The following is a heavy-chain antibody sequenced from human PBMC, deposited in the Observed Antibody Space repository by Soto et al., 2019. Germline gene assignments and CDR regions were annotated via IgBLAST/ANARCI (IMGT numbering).Heavy chain of an antibody. D-gene: IGHD3-10*01. Sequence: QVPLVQSGAEVKKPGASVKVSCKASGYTFTSYYMHWVRQAPGQGLEWMGIINPSGGSTSYAQKFRGRVTMTRDPSTSTVYMELSSLRSEDTAVYYCARDGYYGSGSYRNFDYWGQGTLVTVSS. J-gene: IGHJ4*02. CDR2: INPSGGST. CDR1: GYTFTSYY. V-gene: IGHV1-46*01. CDR3: ARDGYYGSGSYRNFDY.